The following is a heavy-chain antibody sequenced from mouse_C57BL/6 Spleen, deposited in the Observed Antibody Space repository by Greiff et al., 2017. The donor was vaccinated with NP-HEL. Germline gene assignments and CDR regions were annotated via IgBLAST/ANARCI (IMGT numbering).Heavy chain of an antibody. V-gene: IGHV1-52*01. Sequence: QVQLKQPGAELVRPGSSVKLSCKASGYTFTSYWMHWVKQRPIQGLEWIGNIDPSDSETHYNQKFKDKATLTVDKSSSTAYMQLSSLTSEDSAVYYCARREGPYAMDYWGQGTSVTVSS. CDR3: ARREGPYAMDY. CDR2: IDPSDSET. D-gene: IGHD3-3*01. J-gene: IGHJ4*01. CDR1: GYTFTSYW.